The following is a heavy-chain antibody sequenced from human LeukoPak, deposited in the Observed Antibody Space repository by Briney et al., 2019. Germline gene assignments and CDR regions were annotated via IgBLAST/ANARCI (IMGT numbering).Heavy chain of an antibody. CDR2: VYTSGGI. CDR3: AGRDY. Sequence: WETLSLTCTVSGGSISDYYWSWIRQPAEKGLECIGSVYTSGGIEYNPSFKSRVTLSVDKSKNQFFLKLTSVTAADTAVYYCAGRDYWGQGTLVTLSS. V-gene: IGHV4-4*07. J-gene: IGHJ4*02. D-gene: IGHD1-26*01. CDR1: GGSISDYY.